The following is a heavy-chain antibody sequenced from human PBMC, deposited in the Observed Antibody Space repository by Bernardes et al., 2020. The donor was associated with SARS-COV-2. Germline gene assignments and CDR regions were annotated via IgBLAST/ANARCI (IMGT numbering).Heavy chain of an antibody. CDR1: GYTFTTSW. Sequence: GESLKISCKDSGYTFTTSWIGWVRQMPGKGLEWMGIIYPGDSETRYSPSFQGQVTISADKAISTAYLQWSSLKASDTAMYYCARTPEYSSSSGIDFWGQGTLVNVSS. D-gene: IGHD6-6*01. V-gene: IGHV5-51*01. CDR3: ARTPEYSSSSGIDF. CDR2: IYPGDSET. J-gene: IGHJ4*02.